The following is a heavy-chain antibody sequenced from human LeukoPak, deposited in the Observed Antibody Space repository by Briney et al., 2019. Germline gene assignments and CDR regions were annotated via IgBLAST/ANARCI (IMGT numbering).Heavy chain of an antibody. D-gene: IGHD1-26*01. CDR1: GFTFSDHY. V-gene: IGHV3-72*01. CDR3: ATNGSSFLDY. J-gene: IGHJ4*02. CDR2: STNKASSYTT. Sequence: PGGSLRLSCAASGFTFSDHYMDWVRQAPGKGLEWVGRSTNKASSYTTEYAASVIGRFTISRDDSKNSLYLQMSSLKTEDTAVYYCATNGSSFLDYWGQGTLVTVSS.